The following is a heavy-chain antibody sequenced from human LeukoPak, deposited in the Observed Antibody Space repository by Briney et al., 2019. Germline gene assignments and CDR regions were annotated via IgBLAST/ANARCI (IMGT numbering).Heavy chain of an antibody. Sequence: GGSLRLSCAASGFTFDTYWMHWVRQAPGKGLEWVAAISSSSRDIFYADSVKGRFSISRDNTQNSLSLQMNSLRAEDTAVYYCVREAAATLFDYWGQGTLVTVSS. CDR1: GFTFDTYW. V-gene: IGHV3-21*01. J-gene: IGHJ4*02. CDR3: VREAAATLFDY. D-gene: IGHD1-26*01. CDR2: ISSSSRDI.